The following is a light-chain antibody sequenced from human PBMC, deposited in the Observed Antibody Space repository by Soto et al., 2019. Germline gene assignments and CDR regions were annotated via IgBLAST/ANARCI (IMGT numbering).Light chain of an antibody. CDR1: ESISNY. V-gene: IGKV1-39*01. Sequence: IQLTQSPSSLSASAGDRVTIACRASESISNYLNWYQLKPGEATKVLIYSASTLRGGVTSRFSGTGTVTVFTLTITRLQPEDVATYICQQTFSILISFGGGTKVEIK. CDR3: QQTFSILIS. J-gene: IGKJ4*01. CDR2: SAS.